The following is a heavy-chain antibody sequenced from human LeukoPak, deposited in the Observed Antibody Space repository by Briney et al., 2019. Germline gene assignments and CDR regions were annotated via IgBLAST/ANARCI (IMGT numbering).Heavy chain of an antibody. D-gene: IGHD3-22*01. CDR1: GGSISSHY. CDR3: ARVELDYYDSSGPTNLEARWFDP. J-gene: IGHJ5*02. Sequence: PSETLSLTCTVSGGSISSHYWSWIRQPPGKGLEWIGYIYYSGSTNYNPSLKSRVTISVDTSKNQFSLKLSSVTAADTAVYYCARVELDYYDSSGPTNLEARWFDPWGQGTLVTVSS. CDR2: IYYSGST. V-gene: IGHV4-59*11.